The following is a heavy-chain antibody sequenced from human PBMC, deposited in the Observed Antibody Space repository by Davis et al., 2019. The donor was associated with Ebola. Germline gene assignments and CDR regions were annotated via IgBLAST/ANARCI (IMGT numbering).Heavy chain of an antibody. CDR3: AKGRTIPLALDF. V-gene: IGHV3-11*01. D-gene: IGHD2-2*02. CDR2: ISTSGSIT. J-gene: IGHJ4*02. Sequence: GGSLRLSCAASGFSFSDSYMNWIRKAPGKGLEWISYISTSGSITYYADSVTGRFTISRDNAKNSLFLQMNTLRGEDTAFYYCAKGRTIPLALDFWGRGTLVTVSS. CDR1: GFSFSDSY.